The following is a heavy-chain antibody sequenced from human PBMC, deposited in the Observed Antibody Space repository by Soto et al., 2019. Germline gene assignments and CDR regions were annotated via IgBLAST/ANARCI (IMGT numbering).Heavy chain of an antibody. CDR1: GGSISSGAYY. D-gene: IGHD5-18*01. J-gene: IGHJ4*02. CDR2: IYYRGNT. V-gene: IGHV4-31*03. Sequence: PSETLSLTCTVSGGSISSGAYYWSWIRQRPGKGLEWIGYIYYRGNTYYNPSLSSRLTISVDTSKNQFSLRLSSVTAADTAVYYCARNGPIQLWFFDYWGQGTLVTVSS. CDR3: ARNGPIQLWFFDY.